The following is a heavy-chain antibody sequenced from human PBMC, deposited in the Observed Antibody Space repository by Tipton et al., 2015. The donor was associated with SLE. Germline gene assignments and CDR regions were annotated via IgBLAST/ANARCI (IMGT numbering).Heavy chain of an antibody. CDR1: GFTVSSNY. CDR3: ARVTWSYSMDV. Sequence: GSLRLSCAASGFTVSSNYMSWVRQAPGKGLEWVSVIYSGGSTYYADSVKGRFTISRDNSKNTLYLQMNSLRAEDTAVYYCARVTWSYSMDVWGQGTMVTVSS. J-gene: IGHJ3*01. CDR2: IYSGGST. V-gene: IGHV3-53*01. D-gene: IGHD2-21*01.